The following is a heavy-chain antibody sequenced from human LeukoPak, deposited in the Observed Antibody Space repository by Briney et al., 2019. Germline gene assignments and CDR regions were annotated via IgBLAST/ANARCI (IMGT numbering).Heavy chain of an antibody. Sequence: SETLSLTCTVSGDSISSYYWSWIRQPPGKGLEWIGYIYYSGSTNYNPSLKSRVTISVDTSKNQFSLKLSSVTAADTAVYYCARLYYGSSRYPNWFDPWGQGTLVTVSS. V-gene: IGHV4-59*08. CDR2: IYYSGST. CDR3: ARLYYGSSRYPNWFDP. D-gene: IGHD3-22*01. J-gene: IGHJ5*02. CDR1: GDSISSYY.